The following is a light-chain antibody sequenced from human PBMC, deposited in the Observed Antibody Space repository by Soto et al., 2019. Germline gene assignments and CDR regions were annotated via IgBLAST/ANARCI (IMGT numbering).Light chain of an antibody. J-gene: IGKJ5*01. Sequence: EIVLTQSPATLSLSPGERATLSCRASQSVSSSYLAWYQQKPGQAPRLLIYRASTRATNIPARFSGSGSGTDFTLTISRLEPEDFAMYYCHLYDTSPPVTFGQGARLEIK. CDR1: QSVSSSY. CDR3: HLYDTSPPVT. V-gene: IGKV3-20*01. CDR2: RAS.